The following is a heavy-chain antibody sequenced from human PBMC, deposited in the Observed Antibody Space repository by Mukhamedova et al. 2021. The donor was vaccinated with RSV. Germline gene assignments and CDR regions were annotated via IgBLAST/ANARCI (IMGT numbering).Heavy chain of an antibody. CDR2: ISSSGSSI. D-gene: IGHD6-13*01. J-gene: IGHJ5*01. Sequence: QAPGKGLEWVSYISSSGSSIYYADSVKGRFTLSRDNTKNSLFLQMNSLRADDTAVYYCARYVSSGWYDWFD. CDR3: ARYVSSGWYDWFD. V-gene: IGHV3-11*01.